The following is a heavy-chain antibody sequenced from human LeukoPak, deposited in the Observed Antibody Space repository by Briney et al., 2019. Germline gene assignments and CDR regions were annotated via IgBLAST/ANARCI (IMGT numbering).Heavy chain of an antibody. J-gene: IGHJ4*02. CDR3: ARDRGGSYSAIDY. V-gene: IGHV3-7*01. CDR1: GFTFSSYW. D-gene: IGHD2-15*01. CDR2: IKQDESEK. Sequence: PGGSLRLSCTASGFTFSSYWMSWVRQAPGKGLEWVANIKQDESEKYYADSVEGRFTISRDNAKNSLYLQMNSLRAEDTAVYYCARDRGGSYSAIDYWGQGTLVTVSS.